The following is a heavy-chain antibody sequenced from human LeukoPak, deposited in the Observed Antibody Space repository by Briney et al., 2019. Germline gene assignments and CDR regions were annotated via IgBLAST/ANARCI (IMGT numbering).Heavy chain of an antibody. V-gene: IGHV1-46*01. J-gene: IGHJ5*02. D-gene: IGHD1-26*01. Sequence: ASVTVSCTASGYTFTSYYMHWVRQAPGQGLEYMGLINPSGGSTSYAQKFQGRVTMTRDTSTSTVYMELSSLRSEDTAVYYCARDPNAQRIVGASPRFDPWGQGTLVTVSS. CDR3: ARDPNAQRIVGASPRFDP. CDR2: INPSGGST. CDR1: GYTFTSYY.